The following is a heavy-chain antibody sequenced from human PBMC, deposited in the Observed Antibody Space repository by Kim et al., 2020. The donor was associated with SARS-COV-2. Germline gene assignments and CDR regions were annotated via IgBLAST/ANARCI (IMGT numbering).Heavy chain of an antibody. CDR1: GFTFSTYW. Sequence: GGSLRLSCAASGFTFSTYWMSWVRQAPGKGLEWVANIKEDGSDKYYVDSVKGRFTISRDNAKNALYLQMNSLRAEDTAVYYCARDRDSSGWYGYYFDYWGRGPLVTVSS. CDR2: IKEDGSDK. V-gene: IGHV3-7*01. CDR3: ARDRDSSGWYGYYFDY. D-gene: IGHD6-19*01. J-gene: IGHJ4*02.